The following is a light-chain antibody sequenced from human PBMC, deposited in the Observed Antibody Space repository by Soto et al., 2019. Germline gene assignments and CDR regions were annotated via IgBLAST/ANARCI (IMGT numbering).Light chain of an antibody. CDR3: QSYDSSLSGNVV. Sequence: QSVLTQPPSVSGAPGQRVTISCTGSSSNIGAGYDVHWYQQLPGTSPKLLIYGNSNQPSGVPDRFSGSKSGTSASLAITGLQAEDEADYYCQSYDSSLSGNVVFGGGTKLTVL. CDR1: SSNIGAGYD. CDR2: GNS. J-gene: IGLJ2*01. V-gene: IGLV1-40*01.